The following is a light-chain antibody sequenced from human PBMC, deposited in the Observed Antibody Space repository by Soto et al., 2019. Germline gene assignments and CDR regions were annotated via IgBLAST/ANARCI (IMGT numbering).Light chain of an antibody. CDR3: QHYNNWPPWT. Sequence: EIVLTQSPATLSVSPGQRATLSCRASQSISNNLAWYQQKPGQAPRLLIYGASTRATGIPVRFSGSGSGTEFTLTISRLQSEDFAVYYCQHYNNWPPWTFGQGTKVDI. CDR1: QSISNN. CDR2: GAS. J-gene: IGKJ1*01. V-gene: IGKV3-15*01.